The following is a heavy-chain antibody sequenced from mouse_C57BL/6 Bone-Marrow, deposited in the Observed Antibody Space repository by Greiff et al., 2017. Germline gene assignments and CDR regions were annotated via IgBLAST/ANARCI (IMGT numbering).Heavy chain of an antibody. Sequence: DVMLVESGGGLVKPGGSLKLSFAASGFTFSSYALSWVRQTPETRLGWVATISAGGCYTYYPANVKGRFTISRDNAKNNLYLQMSHLKSEDTAMYYGARERWVWFAYWGQGTLVTVSA. J-gene: IGHJ3*01. D-gene: IGHD2-3*01. CDR1: GFTFSSYA. V-gene: IGHV5-4*01. CDR3: ARERWVWFAY. CDR2: ISAGGCYT.